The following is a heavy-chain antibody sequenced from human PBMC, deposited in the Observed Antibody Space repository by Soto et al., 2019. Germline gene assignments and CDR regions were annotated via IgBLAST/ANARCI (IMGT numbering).Heavy chain of an antibody. J-gene: IGHJ4*02. CDR3: TRYSGKYQGPIDY. CDR1: GFTFSHYG. V-gene: IGHV3-30*03. CDR2: ISYDGSNK. D-gene: IGHD1-26*01. Sequence: QVQLVESGGGVVQPGRSLRLSCAASGFTFSHYGIHWVCQAPGKGLEWLAVISYDGSNKHYADSVKGRFTVSRDNSRNTLYLQMTSLRAEDTAVYFCTRYSGKYQGPIDYWGQGTLVTVSS.